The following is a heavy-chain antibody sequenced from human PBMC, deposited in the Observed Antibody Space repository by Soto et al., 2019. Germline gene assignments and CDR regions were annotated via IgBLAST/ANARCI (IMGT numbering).Heavy chain of an antibody. CDR2: IYSDDGE. CDR1: GFSLSTTGMG. V-gene: IGHV2-5*02. J-gene: IGHJ4*02. Sequence: QITLRESGPTLVKPTQTLTLTCTFSGFSLSTTGMGVGWVRHPPGKAQEWLALIYSDDGERYSPSLRSRFTITKHTSKNLVLPTMTNMDPVDTTTYYCTHRFSGWPGFRDWGQVTVVTVPS. D-gene: IGHD6-19*01. CDR3: THRFSGWPGFRD.